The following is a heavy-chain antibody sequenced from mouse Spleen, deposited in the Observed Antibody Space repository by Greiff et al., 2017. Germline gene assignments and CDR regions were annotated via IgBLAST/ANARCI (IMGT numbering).Heavy chain of an antibody. CDR1: GYSITSGYY. J-gene: IGHJ4*01. V-gene: IGHV3-6*01. CDR3: AREGNTVVPYAMDY. D-gene: IGHD1-1*01. Sequence: EVQLQESGPGLVKPSQSLSLTCSVTGYSITSGYYWNWIRQFPGNKLEWMGYISYDGSNNYNPSLKNRISITRDTSKNQFFLKLNSVTTEDTATYYCAREGNTVVPYAMDYWGQGTSVTVSS. CDR2: ISYDGSN.